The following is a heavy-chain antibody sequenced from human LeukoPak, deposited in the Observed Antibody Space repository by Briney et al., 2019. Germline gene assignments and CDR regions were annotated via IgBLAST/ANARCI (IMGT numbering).Heavy chain of an antibody. CDR1: GFTFSSYS. Sequence: GGSLRLSCAASGFTFSSYSMNWVRQAPGKGLEWVSSISSSGSHIYYADSVKGRITISRDNAKNSLYLQMNSLRAEDTAVYYCARHPRRYSYGYVPEYMDVWGKGTTVTVSS. CDR3: ARHPRRYSYGYVPEYMDV. J-gene: IGHJ6*03. CDR2: ISSSGSHI. V-gene: IGHV3-21*01. D-gene: IGHD5-18*01.